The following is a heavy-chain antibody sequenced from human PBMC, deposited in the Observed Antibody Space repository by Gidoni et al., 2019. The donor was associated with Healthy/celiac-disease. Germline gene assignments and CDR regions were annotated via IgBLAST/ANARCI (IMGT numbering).Heavy chain of an antibody. D-gene: IGHD1-26*01. Sequence: VQLVESGGGLVQPGGSLKLSCAASGFTFSGSAMHWVRQASGKGLEWVGRIRSKANSYATAYAASVKGRFTISRDDSKNTAYLQMNSLKTEDTAVYYCTREYLTGSYRPGYYYYGMDVWGQGTTVTVSS. CDR3: TREYLTGSYRPGYYYYGMDV. CDR2: IRSKANSYAT. CDR1: GFTFSGSA. J-gene: IGHJ6*02. V-gene: IGHV3-73*01.